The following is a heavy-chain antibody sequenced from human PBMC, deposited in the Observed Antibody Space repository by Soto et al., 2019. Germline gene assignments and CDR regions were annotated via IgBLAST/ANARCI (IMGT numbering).Heavy chain of an antibody. V-gene: IGHV3-33*08. CDR1: GFTFSSNW. J-gene: IGHJ6*02. D-gene: IGHD4-17*01. CDR2: LWYDGSNK. CDR3: ARVMTTVVTSAFRGPKYYYYGMDV. Sequence: GGSLRLSCAASGFTFSSNWMSWVRQAPGKGLEWVAVLWYDGSNKYYADSVKGRFTISRDNSKNTLYLQMNSLRAGDTAVYYCARVMTTVVTSAFRGPKYYYYGMDVWGQGTTVTVS.